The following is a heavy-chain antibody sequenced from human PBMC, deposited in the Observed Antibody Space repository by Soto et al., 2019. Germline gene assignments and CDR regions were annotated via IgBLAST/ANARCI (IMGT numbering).Heavy chain of an antibody. D-gene: IGHD3-3*01. Sequence: PSETLSLTCTVSGGSISSGDYYWSWIRQPPGKGLEWIGYIYYSGSTYYNPSLKSRVTISVDTSKNQFSLKLSSVTAADTAVYYCARGLFTIFGVVTAHYGMDVWGQGTTVTVSS. J-gene: IGHJ6*02. CDR2: IYYSGST. CDR1: GGSISSGDYY. CDR3: ARGLFTIFGVVTAHYGMDV. V-gene: IGHV4-30-4*01.